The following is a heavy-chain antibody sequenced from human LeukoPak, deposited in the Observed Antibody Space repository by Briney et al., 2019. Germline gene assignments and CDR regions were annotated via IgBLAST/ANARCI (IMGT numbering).Heavy chain of an antibody. CDR1: GGSISSYY. D-gene: IGHD5-24*01. V-gene: IGHV4-59*01. J-gene: IGHJ5*02. CDR2: IYYSGST. Sequence: PSETLSLTCTVSGGSISSYYWSWIRQPPGEGLEWIGYIYYSGSTNYNPSLKSRVTISVDTSKNQFSLKLTSVTAADTAVYYCARDRDGNNWFDPWGQGTLVTVSS. CDR3: ARDRDGNNWFDP.